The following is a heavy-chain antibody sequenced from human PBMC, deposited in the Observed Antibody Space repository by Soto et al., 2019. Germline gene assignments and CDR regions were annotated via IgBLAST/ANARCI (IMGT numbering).Heavy chain of an antibody. V-gene: IGHV3-74*01. J-gene: IGHJ4*02. CDR1: GFTFSSYW. D-gene: IGHD6-19*01. CDR2: INSDGSST. Sequence: GGSLRLSCAASGFTFSSYWMHWVRQAPGKGLVWVSRINSDGSSTSYADSVKGRFTISRDNAKNTLYLQMNSLRAEDTAVYYCARVKMDHTVAGEDYFDYWGQGTLVTVSS. CDR3: ARVKMDHTVAGEDYFDY.